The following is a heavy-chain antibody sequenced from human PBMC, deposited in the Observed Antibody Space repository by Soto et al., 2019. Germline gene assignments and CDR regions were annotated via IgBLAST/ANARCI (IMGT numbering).Heavy chain of an antibody. V-gene: IGHV2-26*01. J-gene: IGHJ4*02. Sequence: QVTLKASGPVLVKPTETLTLTCTVSGFSLSNARMGVSWIRQPPGKALQWLAHIFSTDEKSHSTSLKSRITISKDTSNSQVVLTMTTMDPVDSATYYCARIGVDYYGSGSHPYYFDYWVQGTLVTVSS. D-gene: IGHD3-10*01. CDR1: GFSLSNARMG. CDR3: ARIGVDYYGSGSHPYYFDY. CDR2: IFSTDEK.